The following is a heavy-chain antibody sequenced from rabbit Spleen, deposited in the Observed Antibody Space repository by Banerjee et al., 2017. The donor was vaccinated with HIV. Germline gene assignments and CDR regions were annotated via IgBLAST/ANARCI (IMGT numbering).Heavy chain of an antibody. CDR1: GLDFSSNYW. D-gene: IGHD4-2*01. V-gene: IGHV1S45*01. CDR2: IDVVKSGRA. J-gene: IGHJ4*01. CDR3: ARDAAGREDFNL. Sequence: QEQLVESGGGLVQPTGSLTLTCKASGLDFSSNYWICWVRQAPGKGLEWIACIDVVKSGRAYYATWAKGRFTISKTSSTTVTLQMTSLTAADTATYFCARDAAGREDFNLWGQGTLVTVS.